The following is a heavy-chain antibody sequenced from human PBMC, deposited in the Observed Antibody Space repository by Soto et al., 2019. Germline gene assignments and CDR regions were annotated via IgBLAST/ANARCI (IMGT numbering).Heavy chain of an antibody. CDR1: GYSFTSYW. D-gene: IGHD3-22*01. J-gene: IGHJ4*02. CDR2: IYPGDSDT. Sequence: GESLKISCKCSGYSFTSYWIGWVRQMPGKGLEWMGIIYPGDSDTRYSPSFQGQVTISADKSISTAYLQWSSLKASDTAMYYCARLSPPYYYDSSGPEDWGQGTLVTVSS. CDR3: ARLSPPYYYDSSGPED. V-gene: IGHV5-51*01.